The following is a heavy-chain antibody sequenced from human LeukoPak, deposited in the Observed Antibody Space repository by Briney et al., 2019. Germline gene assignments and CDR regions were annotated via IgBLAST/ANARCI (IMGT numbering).Heavy chain of an antibody. V-gene: IGHV1-18*01. CDR1: GYSFTSYG. J-gene: IGHJ4*02. CDR3: ARGWATTVTTHYFDY. CDR2: ISAYNGNT. D-gene: IGHD4-17*01. Sequence: GESLKISCKGSGYSFTSYGISWVRQAPGQGLEWMGWISAYNGNTNYAQKLQGRVTMTTDTSTSTAYMELRSLRSDDTAVYYCARGWATTVTTHYFDYWGQGTLVTVSS.